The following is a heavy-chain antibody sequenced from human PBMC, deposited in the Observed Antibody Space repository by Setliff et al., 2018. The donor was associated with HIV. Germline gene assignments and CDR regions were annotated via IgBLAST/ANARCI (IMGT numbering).Heavy chain of an antibody. V-gene: IGHV4-34*01. CDR1: GGSFSGFS. J-gene: IGHJ4*02. CDR2: INNYGVT. D-gene: IGHD3-3*01. Sequence: ETLSLTCAVYGGSFSGFSWNWIRQPPGKGLEWIGDINNYGVTLYTSSLAGRVTISVDTSKNQFSLTLKSLTVADTALYFCSRGPTIRGSFTGVVYTAPLPSFDTWSQGSLVTVS. CDR3: SRGPTIRGSFTGVVYTAPLPSFDT.